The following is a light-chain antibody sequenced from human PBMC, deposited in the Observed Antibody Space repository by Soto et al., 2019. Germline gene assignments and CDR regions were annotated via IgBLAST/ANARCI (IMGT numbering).Light chain of an antibody. CDR3: QHYVSPPIT. V-gene: IGKV3-20*01. J-gene: IGKJ5*01. CDR2: GAS. CDR1: QSVSSN. Sequence: EIVLTQSPATLSLSPGERGTLSCRASQSVSSNLAWYQQKPGQAPRLLVYGASSRATGISDRFSGSGSGTDFTLTISRLEPEDFAVYYCQHYVSPPITFGQGTRLEIK.